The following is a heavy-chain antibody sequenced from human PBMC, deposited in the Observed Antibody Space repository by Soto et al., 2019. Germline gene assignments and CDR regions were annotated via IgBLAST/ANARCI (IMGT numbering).Heavy chain of an antibody. V-gene: IGHV3-30*04. J-gene: IGHJ4*02. Sequence: GGSLRLSCAASGFTFSSYAMQWVRQAPGKGLEWVAVISYDGRNKYYADSVKGRFTISRDNSKNTLYLQMNSLRAEDTAVYYCARDYGAWTHLSLLVYWGQGTLVTVSS. CDR3: ARDYGAWTHLSLLVY. D-gene: IGHD5-18*01. CDR1: GFTFSSYA. CDR2: ISYDGRNK.